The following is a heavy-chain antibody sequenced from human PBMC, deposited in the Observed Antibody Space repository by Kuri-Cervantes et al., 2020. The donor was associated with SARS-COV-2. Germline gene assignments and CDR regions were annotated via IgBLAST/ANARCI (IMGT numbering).Heavy chain of an antibody. CDR1: GFIVTKNY. Sequence: GESLKISCEVSGFIVTKNYINWVRQAPGKRLEWVSVIHTCDSTYSADSVKGRFTVSGDNSKNTVFLQMSGLSPEDTAVYYCAKDYERGYCSSTSCSTTQGGFDYWGQGTLVTVSS. V-gene: IGHV3-66*03. CDR3: AKDYERGYCSSTSCSTTQGGFDY. CDR2: IHTCDST. D-gene: IGHD2-2*03. J-gene: IGHJ4*02.